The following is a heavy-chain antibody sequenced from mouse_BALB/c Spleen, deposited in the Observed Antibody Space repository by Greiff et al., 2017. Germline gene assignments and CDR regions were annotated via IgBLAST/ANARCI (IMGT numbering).Heavy chain of an antibody. CDR2: FHPYNDDT. CDR1: GYTFTTYP. J-gene: IGHJ4*01. CDR3: ARARWLLGAMDY. D-gene: IGHD2-3*01. Sequence: VQLVESGAELVKPGASVKMSCKAFGYTFTTYPIEWMKQNHGKSLEWIGNFHPYNDDTKYNEKFKGKAKLTVEKSSSTVYLELSRLTSDDSAVYYCARARWLLGAMDYWGQGTSVTVSS. V-gene: IGHV1-47*01.